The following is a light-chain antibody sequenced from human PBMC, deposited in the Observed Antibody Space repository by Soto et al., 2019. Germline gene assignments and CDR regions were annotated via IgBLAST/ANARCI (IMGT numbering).Light chain of an antibody. CDR3: QQYGSSPPVT. CDR1: QSVSSN. V-gene: IGKV3-20*01. Sequence: EIVMTQSPATLSVSPGERAALSCRASQSVSSNLAWYQQKPGQAPRLLIFGASIRVKGIPDRFIGSGSGTDFTLTISRLEPEDFAVYYCQQYGSSPPVTFGQGTKVDIK. J-gene: IGKJ1*01. CDR2: GAS.